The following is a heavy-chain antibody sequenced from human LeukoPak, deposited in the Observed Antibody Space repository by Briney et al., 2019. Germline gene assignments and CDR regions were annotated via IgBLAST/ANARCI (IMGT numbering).Heavy chain of an antibody. J-gene: IGHJ4*02. CDR1: GSSLSSDYY. D-gene: IGHD2-8*01. CDR3: ANADTEDFFDS. V-gene: IGHV4-38-2*01. CDR2: IYHDETT. Sequence: SETLSLTCAVSGSSLSSDYYWGWVRQPPGKGLEWVGSIYHDETTYYDPSLKSRVTISLVTSKKQFSLMLASVTAADTAIYYCANADTEDFFDSWGQGVLVTVSS.